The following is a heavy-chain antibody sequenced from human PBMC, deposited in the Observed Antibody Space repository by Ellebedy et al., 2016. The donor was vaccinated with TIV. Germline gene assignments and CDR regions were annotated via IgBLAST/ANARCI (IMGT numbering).Heavy chain of an antibody. V-gene: IGHV3-30-3*01. CDR3: ARDSGADDAFDI. CDR2: MSYYGSDK. Sequence: PGGSLRLSCAASKFSFSTYAVHWVRQAPGKGLEWVAVMSYYGSDKYYTDSVKGRFTISRDNSKRTLYLQMNSLRTEDTTIYFYARDSGADDAFDIWGQGTMVTVSS. J-gene: IGHJ3*02. D-gene: IGHD1-26*01. CDR1: KFSFSTYA.